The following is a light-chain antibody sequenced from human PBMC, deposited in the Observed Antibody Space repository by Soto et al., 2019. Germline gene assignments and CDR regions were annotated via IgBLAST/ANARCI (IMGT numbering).Light chain of an antibody. Sequence: EIVMTQSPVTLSVSLGERATLSCRASQSVRSDLAWYQQTPGQAPRLLIYGASNRATGVPARFSGSGSGTEITLTISSLQSEDFAVYYCQQYNNWPPIAFGQGTRLQIK. CDR3: QQYNNWPPIA. CDR2: GAS. J-gene: IGKJ5*01. CDR1: QSVRSD. V-gene: IGKV3-15*01.